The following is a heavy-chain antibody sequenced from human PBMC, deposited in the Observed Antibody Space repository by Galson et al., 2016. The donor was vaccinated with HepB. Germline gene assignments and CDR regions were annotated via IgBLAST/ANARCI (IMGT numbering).Heavy chain of an antibody. CDR2: IYHTGST. CDR3: ARDSRGWSDS. Sequence: TLSLTCTASGGPINRTTYYWNWIRQHPVKGLEWIGYIYHTGSTYSIPSPKSRVTMSIDTSKNQFTLKLASVTAADTAVYYCARDSRGWSDSWGEGTLVTVSS. J-gene: IGHJ5*01. V-gene: IGHV4-31*03. CDR1: GGPINRTTYY.